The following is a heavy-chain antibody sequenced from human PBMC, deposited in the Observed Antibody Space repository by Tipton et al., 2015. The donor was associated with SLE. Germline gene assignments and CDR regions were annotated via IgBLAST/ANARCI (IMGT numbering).Heavy chain of an antibody. CDR1: GGSFRGYS. D-gene: IGHD2-15*01. CDR3: TRDRTPDYYYYYMDV. CDR2: ISHTGSP. V-gene: IGHV4-34*01. Sequence: TLSLTCAVYGGSFRGYSWGWVRQAPGKGLEWIGEISHTGSPNYNPSLKSRVTISIDTSENQFSLRVTSVTAADSAIYYCTRDRTPDYYYYYMDVWGKGTTVTVSS. J-gene: IGHJ6*03.